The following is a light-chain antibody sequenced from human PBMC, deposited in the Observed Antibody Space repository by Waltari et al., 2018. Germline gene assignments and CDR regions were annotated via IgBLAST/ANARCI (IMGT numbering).Light chain of an antibody. CDR2: ANY. CDR1: TSNIGNNY. CDR3: GTWDNTLSANTLSAV. Sequence: QSVLTQPPSVSAAPGQKVTISCSGSTSNIGNNYVSWYQQFPGAAPKVLIYANYKRTPGIPARFSGSKSGTSATLAITGLQTGDEADYYCGTWDNTLSANTLSAVFGGGTKVTVL. J-gene: IGLJ2*01. V-gene: IGLV1-51*02.